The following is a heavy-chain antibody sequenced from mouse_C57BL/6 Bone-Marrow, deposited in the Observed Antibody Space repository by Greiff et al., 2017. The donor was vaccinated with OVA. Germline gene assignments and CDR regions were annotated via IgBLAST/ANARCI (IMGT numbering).Heavy chain of an antibody. D-gene: IGHD2-4*01. CDR2: IRSKSSNYAT. V-gene: IGHV10-3*01. J-gene: IGHJ1*03. Sequence: EVKLLESGGGLVQPKGSLKLSCAASGFTFNTYAMHWVRQAPGKGLEWVARIRSKSSNYATSYADSVKDRFTISSDDSQSMLYLQMNNLKTEDTAMYYCVRGDDYDYDVPFYWYFDVWGTGTTVTVSA. CDR1: GFTFNTYA. CDR3: VRGDDYDYDVPFYWYFDV.